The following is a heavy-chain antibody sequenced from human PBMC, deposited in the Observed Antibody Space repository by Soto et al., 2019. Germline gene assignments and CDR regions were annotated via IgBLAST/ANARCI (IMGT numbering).Heavy chain of an antibody. D-gene: IGHD6-13*01. CDR3: ATDGAAGAALGV. J-gene: IGHJ6*02. V-gene: IGHV3-21*01. CDR2: INSGGEYF. Sequence: EVQLVESGGGLVKPGGSLGPGVAAFGPTFSPIARTWAGQAPGKGLNWVSSINSGGEYFDYADSVKGRLTISRDNAKNSLYLQLDSLRVEDTAVYYCATDGAAGAALGVWGQGTTVTVSS. CDR1: GPTFSPIA.